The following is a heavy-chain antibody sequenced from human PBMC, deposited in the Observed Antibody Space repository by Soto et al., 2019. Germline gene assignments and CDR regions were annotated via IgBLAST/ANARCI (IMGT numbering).Heavy chain of an antibody. CDR3: AKELQRSFDY. J-gene: IGHJ4*02. D-gene: IGHD2-21*02. V-gene: IGHV3-30-3*02. CDR2: ISYDGSNK. CDR1: GFIFSSYA. Sequence: QVQLVESGGGVGQPGRSLRLSCAASGFIFSSYAMHWVRQAPGKGLEWVAVISYDGSNKYYADSVRGRFTISRDNSKNTLSLQVNSLRGEDTAVYYCAKELQRSFDYWGQGTLVTVSS.